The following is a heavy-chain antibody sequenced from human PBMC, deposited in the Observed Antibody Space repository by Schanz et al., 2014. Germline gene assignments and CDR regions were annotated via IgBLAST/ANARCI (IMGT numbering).Heavy chain of an antibody. V-gene: IGHV1-3*04. CDR2: INTGSGDT. D-gene: IGHD5-12*01. Sequence: QVHLVQSGAEVKRPGASVKVSCKASEYSFTSYSMHWVRQAPGQRLEWMGWINTGSGDTKYSQNFQGRVTITRDTSASTAYMELSSLRSEDTAVYSCARGGSVATIAPYTWFDPWGQGTLVTVSS. CDR3: ARGGSVATIAPYTWFDP. CDR1: EYSFTSYS. J-gene: IGHJ5*02.